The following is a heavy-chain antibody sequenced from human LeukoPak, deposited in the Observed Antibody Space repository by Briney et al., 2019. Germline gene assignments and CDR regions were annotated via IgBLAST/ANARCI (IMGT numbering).Heavy chain of an antibody. V-gene: IGHV3-23*01. Sequence: GGSLRLSCAASGITFSDYYMSWIRQAPGKGLEWVSVIGGSGGNTNYADSVRGRFTISRDNSKNTLYLQMNSLRAEDTAVYYCAQWHTVDYWGQGTLVTVSS. J-gene: IGHJ4*02. CDR2: IGGSGGNT. CDR3: AQWHTVDY. CDR1: GITFSDYY. D-gene: IGHD2-8*01.